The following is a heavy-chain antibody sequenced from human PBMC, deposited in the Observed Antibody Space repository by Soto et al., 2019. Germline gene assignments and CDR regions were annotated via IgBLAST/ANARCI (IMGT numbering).Heavy chain of an antibody. Sequence: QVQLVESGGGVVQPGRSLRLSCAASEFNFKIFAMHWVRQAPGKGLEWVAFLSYDGSEESYADSVKGRFTISRDNSKDTLYLQMNRLRPEDTAVYYCERHRDSGNYNYFDYWSQGTLVTVSS. D-gene: IGHD1-26*01. CDR2: LSYDGSEE. CDR3: ERHRDSGNYNYFDY. J-gene: IGHJ4*01. V-gene: IGHV3-30*04. CDR1: EFNFKIFA.